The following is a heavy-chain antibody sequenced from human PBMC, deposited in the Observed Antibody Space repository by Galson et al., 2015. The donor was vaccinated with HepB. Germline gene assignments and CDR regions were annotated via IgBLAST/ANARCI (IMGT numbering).Heavy chain of an antibody. D-gene: IGHD6-13*01. CDR2: IDPSDSYT. J-gene: IGHJ6*02. V-gene: IGHV5-10-1*01. CDR3: ARLNAAAGTRHVYYYYGMDV. Sequence: QSGAEVKKPGESLRISCKGSGYSFTSYWISWVRQMPGKGLEWMGRIDPSDSYTNYSPSFQGHVTISADKSISTAYLQWSSLKASDTAMYYCARLNAAAGTRHVYYYYGMDVWGQGTTVTVSS. CDR1: GYSFTSYW.